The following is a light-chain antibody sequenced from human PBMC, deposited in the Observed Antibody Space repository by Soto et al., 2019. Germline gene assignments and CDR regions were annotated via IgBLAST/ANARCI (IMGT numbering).Light chain of an antibody. J-gene: IGKJ2*02. Sequence: EIVMTQSPATLSVSPGERATLSCRASQTVSSYLAWYQQKPGQAPRLLIYGASTRATGIPARFSGSGSGTEFTLTISSLQSEDFAVYFCQQYHNWPGCTFGQGTKLEIK. CDR3: QQYHNWPGCT. CDR1: QTVSSY. V-gene: IGKV3-15*01. CDR2: GAS.